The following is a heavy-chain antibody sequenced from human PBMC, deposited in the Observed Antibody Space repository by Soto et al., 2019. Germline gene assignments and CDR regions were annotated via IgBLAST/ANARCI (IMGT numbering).Heavy chain of an antibody. V-gene: IGHV4-31*03. CDR1: GASMSSGGYY. D-gene: IGHD6-6*01. Sequence: QVQLQESGPGLVKPSQTLSLTCTVSGASMSSGGYYWTWIRQSPGKGLEWIGYFYYSGSTYYNPSLESRVAISLDPSRSQFSLTLHSVTAADTAIYYCARDRHNNFFDPWGQGTLVTVSS. J-gene: IGHJ5*02. CDR2: FYYSGST. CDR3: ARDRHNNFFDP.